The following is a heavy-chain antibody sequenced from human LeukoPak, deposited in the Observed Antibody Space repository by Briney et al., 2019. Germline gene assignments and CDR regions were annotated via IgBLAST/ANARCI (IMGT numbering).Heavy chain of an antibody. CDR3: AREGGYCSSTSCYITWYYYYYMDV. CDR2: IRYDGSNK. J-gene: IGHJ6*03. Sequence: PGGSLRLSCAASGFTFSSYGMHWVRQAPGKGLEWVAFIRYDGSNKYYADSVKGRFTISRDNSKNTLYLQMNSLRAEDTAVYYCAREGGYCSSTSCYITWYYYYYMDVWGKGTTVTVSS. CDR1: GFTFSSYG. V-gene: IGHV3-30*02. D-gene: IGHD2-2*02.